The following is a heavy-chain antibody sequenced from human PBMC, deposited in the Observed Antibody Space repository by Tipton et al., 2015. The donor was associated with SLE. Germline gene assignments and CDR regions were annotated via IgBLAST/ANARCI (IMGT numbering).Heavy chain of an antibody. CDR3: ARALQNYFGY. V-gene: IGHV4-34*01. Sequence: TLSLTCAVYGGSFSGYYWSWIRQPPGKGLEWIGEINHSGSTNYNPSLKSRVTISVDTSKNQFSLKLSSVTAADTAVYYCARALQNYFGYWGQGTLVTVSS. J-gene: IGHJ4*02. CDR2: INHSGST. CDR1: GGSFSGYY.